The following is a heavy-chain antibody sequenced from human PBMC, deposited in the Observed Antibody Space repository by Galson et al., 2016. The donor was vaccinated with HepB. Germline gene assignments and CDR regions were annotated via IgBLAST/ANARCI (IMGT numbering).Heavy chain of an antibody. D-gene: IGHD6-13*01. CDR2: IWHDGSNK. CDR3: AREMHVAAAAAFDF. CDR1: EFTFSTYG. V-gene: IGHV3-33*01. Sequence: SPRLSCAASEFTFSTYGMHWVRQAPGKGLEWVALIWHDGSNKYYADSVKGRFTISRDNPKNTLYLQMNSLKVEGTAVYYCAREMHVAAAAAFDFWGRGTLVTVSS. J-gene: IGHJ4*02.